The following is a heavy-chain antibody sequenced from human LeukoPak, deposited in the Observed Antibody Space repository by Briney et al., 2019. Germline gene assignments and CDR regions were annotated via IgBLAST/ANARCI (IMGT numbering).Heavy chain of an antibody. Sequence: ASVKVSCKASGYTFTDYDVNWVRQATGQGLEWMGWVNPNSGNTGYAQKFQGRVTITRNTSISTVYMELSSLRSEDTAVYYCARVDFWSGYLYVDYSNYYYMAVWGTGTTVTVSS. CDR3: ARVDFWSGYLYVDYSNYYYMAV. CDR2: VNPNSGNT. D-gene: IGHD3-3*01. J-gene: IGHJ6*03. V-gene: IGHV1-8*03. CDR1: GYTFTDYD.